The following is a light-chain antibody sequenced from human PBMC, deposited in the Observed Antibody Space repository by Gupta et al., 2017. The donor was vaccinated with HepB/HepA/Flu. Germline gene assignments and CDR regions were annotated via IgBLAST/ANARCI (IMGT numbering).Light chain of an antibody. J-gene: IGLJ3*02. CDR2: YDD. V-gene: IGLV1-36*01. CDR3: AAWDDSLKGWV. CDR1: TSNNVKNA. Sequence: QSALTQSPSVSEAPRQTVTIPCSGRTSNNVKNAVSCYQQLPGKAPKLLIYYDDLLHSGVSSRFSGSKSGTSASLAISGLQSEDEADYYCAAWDDSLKGWVFGGGTKLTVL.